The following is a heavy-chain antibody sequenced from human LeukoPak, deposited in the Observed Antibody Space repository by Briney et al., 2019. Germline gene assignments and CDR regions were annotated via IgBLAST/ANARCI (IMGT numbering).Heavy chain of an antibody. V-gene: IGHV3-23*01. J-gene: IGHJ4*02. CDR2: ISDSGGGT. Sequence: PGGSLRLSCAASGFTFINYWMSWVRQAPGKGLEWVSGISDSGGGTYYADSVKGRFTISRDNSKNTLYLQMNSLRAEDTAVYYCAKLPGRAADYWGQGTLVTVSS. CDR1: GFTFINYW. CDR3: AKLPGRAADY.